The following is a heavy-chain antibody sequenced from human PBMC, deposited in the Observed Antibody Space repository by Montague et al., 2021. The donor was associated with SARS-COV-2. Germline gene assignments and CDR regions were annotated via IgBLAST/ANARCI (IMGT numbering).Heavy chain of an antibody. J-gene: IGHJ5*02. CDR3: ARHCVVRGVSAGWFDP. V-gene: IGHV4-39*01. D-gene: IGHD3-10*01. CDR2: IYYSGST. Sequence: SETLSLTCTVSGGSISSSSYYWGWIRQPPGKGLEWIGSIYYSGSTYYNPSLKSRVTISVDTSKNQSSLKLSSVTAADTAVYYCARHCVVRGVSAGWFDPWGQGTLVTVSS. CDR1: GGSISSSSYY.